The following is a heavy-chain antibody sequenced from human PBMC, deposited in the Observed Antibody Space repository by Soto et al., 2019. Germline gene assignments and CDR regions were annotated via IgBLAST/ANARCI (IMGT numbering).Heavy chain of an antibody. CDR2: ISAYNGNT. CDR1: GYTFTSYG. J-gene: IGHJ6*03. V-gene: IGHV1-18*01. Sequence: ASVKVSCKASGYTFTSYGISWVRQAPGQGLEWMGWISAYNGNTNYAQKLQGRVTMTTDTSTSTAYMELRSLRSDDTAVYYCARDRCSSTSCYPYYYYMDVWGKGTTVTVSS. CDR3: ARDRCSSTSCYPYYYYMDV. D-gene: IGHD2-2*01.